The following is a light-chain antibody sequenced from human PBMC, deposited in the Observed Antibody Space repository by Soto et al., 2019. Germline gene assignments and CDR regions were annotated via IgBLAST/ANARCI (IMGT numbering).Light chain of an antibody. CDR1: QSVSSSY. V-gene: IGKV3D-20*02. Sequence: EIVLTQSPGTLSLSPGEGATLSCSSSQSVSSSYLAWYQQKPGQAPRLLIYDASTRATGIPARFSGSGSGTDFTLTISSLEPEDFAVYYCQQRSNWPPITFGQGTRLEI. J-gene: IGKJ5*01. CDR2: DAS. CDR3: QQRSNWPPIT.